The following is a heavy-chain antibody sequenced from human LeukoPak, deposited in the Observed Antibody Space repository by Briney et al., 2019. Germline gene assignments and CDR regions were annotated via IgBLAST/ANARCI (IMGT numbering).Heavy chain of an antibody. CDR2: ISGSGGST. CDR1: GFTFSSYA. D-gene: IGHD4-17*01. CDR3: AREVRRQYYYGMDV. Sequence: GGSLRLSCAASGFTFSSYAMSWVRQAPGKGLEWVSAISGSGGSTYYADSVKGRFTISRDNSKNTLYLQMNSLGAEDTAVYYCAREVRRQYYYGMDVWGQGTTVTVSS. V-gene: IGHV3-23*01. J-gene: IGHJ6*02.